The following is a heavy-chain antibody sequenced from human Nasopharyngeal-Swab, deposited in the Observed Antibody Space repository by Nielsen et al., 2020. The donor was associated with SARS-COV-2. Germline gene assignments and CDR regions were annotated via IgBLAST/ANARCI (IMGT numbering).Heavy chain of an antibody. Sequence: SETLSLTCTVSGGSISSYYWSWIRQPPGKGLEWIGYIYYSGSTNYNPSLKSRVTISVDTSKNQFSLKLSSVTAADTAVYYCEKAQPLTIFGVVGWFDPWGQGTLVTVSS. CDR2: IYYSGST. CDR3: EKAQPLTIFGVVGWFDP. J-gene: IGHJ5*02. D-gene: IGHD3-3*01. V-gene: IGHV4-59*13. CDR1: GGSISSYY.